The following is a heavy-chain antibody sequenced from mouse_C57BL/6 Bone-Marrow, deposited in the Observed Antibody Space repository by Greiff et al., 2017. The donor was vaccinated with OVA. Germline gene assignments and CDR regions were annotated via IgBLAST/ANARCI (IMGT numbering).Heavy chain of an antibody. J-gene: IGHJ4*01. CDR1: GYTFTSYT. CDR3: DNFAYYSNYDYAMDY. CDR2: INPSSGYT. D-gene: IGHD2-5*01. V-gene: IGHV1-4*01. Sequence: QVQLQQSGAELARPGASVKMSCKASGYTFTSYTMHWVKQRPGQGLEWIGYINPSSGYTKYTEKFKDKATLTADKSSSTAYMQLSSLTSQDSAVYYCDNFAYYSNYDYAMDYWGQGTSVTVSS.